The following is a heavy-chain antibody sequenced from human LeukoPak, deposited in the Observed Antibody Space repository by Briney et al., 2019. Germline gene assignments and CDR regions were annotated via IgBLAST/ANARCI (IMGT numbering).Heavy chain of an antibody. J-gene: IGHJ5*02. CDR2: ISYSGST. CDR3: ARGLELQWLLYRGWFDP. V-gene: IGHV4-61*01. CDR1: GGSVSSGNYY. D-gene: IGHD3-3*01. Sequence: PSETLSLTCTVSGGSVSSGNYYWSWIRQPPGKGLGWIGYISYSGSTNHNPSLKSRVTISVDTSKNRFSLRLSSVAAADTAVYYCARGLELQWLLYRGWFDPWGQGILVTVSS.